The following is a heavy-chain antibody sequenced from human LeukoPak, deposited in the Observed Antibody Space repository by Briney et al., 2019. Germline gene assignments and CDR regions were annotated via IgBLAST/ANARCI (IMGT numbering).Heavy chain of an antibody. CDR2: ISDTGATK. Sequence: GGSLRLSCAASGFSFSTYSMSWVRQAPGKGLEWVSVISDTGATKFYADSVKGRFTISRDNSKNTLYLQMNSLRAADTAVYYCARDSGYSSSWAFDYWGQGTLVTVSS. V-gene: IGHV3-23*01. CDR3: ARDSGYSSSWAFDY. D-gene: IGHD6-13*01. CDR1: GFSFSTYS. J-gene: IGHJ4*02.